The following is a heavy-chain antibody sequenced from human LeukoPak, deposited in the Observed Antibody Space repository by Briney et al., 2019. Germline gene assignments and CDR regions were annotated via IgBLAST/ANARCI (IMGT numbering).Heavy chain of an antibody. CDR3: AKRGVVGHDAFDI. CDR2: VSYDGSNT. J-gene: IGHJ3*02. CDR1: GFIFSSYG. Sequence: GGSLRLSCAASGFIFSSYGMHWVRQAPGKGLEWVAIVSYDGSNTYYADSVKGRFTISRDNSKNMLYLQMNSLRVEDTAVYYCAKRGVVGHDAFDIWGQGTVVTVSS. D-gene: IGHD2-21*01. V-gene: IGHV3-30*18.